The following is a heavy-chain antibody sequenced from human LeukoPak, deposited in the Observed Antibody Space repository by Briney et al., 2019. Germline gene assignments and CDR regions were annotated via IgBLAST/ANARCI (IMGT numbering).Heavy chain of an antibody. CDR3: ASSSYDTKGYYYVDH. J-gene: IGHJ4*02. V-gene: IGHV5-51*01. Sequence: GESLKISCKGSGYSFTSYWIGWVRQMPGKGLEWVGIIYPGDSDTRYSPSFQGQVTISADKSLSTAYLQWSSLKASDTDMYYCASSSYDTKGYYYVDHWGQGTLVTVSS. CDR2: IYPGDSDT. CDR1: GYSFTSYW. D-gene: IGHD3-22*01.